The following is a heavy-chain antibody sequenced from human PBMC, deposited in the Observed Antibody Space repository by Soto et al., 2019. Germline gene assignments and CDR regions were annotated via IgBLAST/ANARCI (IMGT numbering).Heavy chain of an antibody. CDR1: GLTFGSYA. CDR3: AQGSITSNY. Sequence: GGSLRLSCAASGLTFGSYATIWVRQAPVKWLEWVSAISGSGGSTYYADSVKGRFTISRDNSKNTLYLQMNSLRAEDTAVYYCAQGSITSNYWGQGTLVTVSS. CDR2: ISGSGGST. D-gene: IGHD1-26*01. V-gene: IGHV3-23*01. J-gene: IGHJ4*02.